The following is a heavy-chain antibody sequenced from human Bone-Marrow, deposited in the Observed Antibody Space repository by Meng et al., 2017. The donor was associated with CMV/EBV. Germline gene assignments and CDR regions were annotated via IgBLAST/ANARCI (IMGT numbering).Heavy chain of an antibody. V-gene: IGHV4-34*01. D-gene: IGHD3-16*01. CDR3: ARDNSYVDTPRRFYEY. Sequence: SETLSLTCAVYGGPFTGYYWNWVRQAPGMGLEWIGEINHSGSSNCNPSLKSRVIISVDTSKNQFSLKLTSVTAADTAIYYCARDNSYVDTPRRFYEYWSQATLATFSS. J-gene: IGHJ4*02. CDR1: GGPFTGYY. CDR2: INHSGSS.